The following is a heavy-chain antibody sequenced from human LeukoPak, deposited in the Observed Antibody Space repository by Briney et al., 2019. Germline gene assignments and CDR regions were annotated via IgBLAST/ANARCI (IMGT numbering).Heavy chain of an antibody. CDR3: ARPYYDSSAPPYDY. V-gene: IGHV1-18*01. CDR2: ISAYNGNT. CDR1: GYTFTSYG. J-gene: IGHJ4*02. Sequence: ASVKVSCKASGYTFTSYGISWVRQAPGQGLEWMGWISAYNGNTNYAQKLQGRVTMTTDTSTRTAYMELRSLRSDDTAVYYCARPYYDSSAPPYDYWGQGTLVTVSS. D-gene: IGHD3-22*01.